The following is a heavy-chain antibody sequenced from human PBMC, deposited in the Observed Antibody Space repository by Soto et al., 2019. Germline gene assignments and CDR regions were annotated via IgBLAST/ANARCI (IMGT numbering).Heavy chain of an antibody. V-gene: IGHV3-15*01. J-gene: IGHJ4*02. Sequence: GGSLRLSCAASGFTFSNAWMSWVRQAPGKGLEWVGRIKSKTDGGTTDYAAPVKGRFTISRDDSKNTLYLQMNSLKTENPPFYYCTKGAPPPYYYDSSGYSQNYWGQGTLVTVSS. CDR3: TKGAPPPYYYDSSGYSQNY. CDR2: IKSKTDGGTT. CDR1: GFTFSNAW. D-gene: IGHD3-22*01.